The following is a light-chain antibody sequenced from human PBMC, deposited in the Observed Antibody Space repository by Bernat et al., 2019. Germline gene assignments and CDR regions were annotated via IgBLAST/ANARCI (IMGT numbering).Light chain of an antibody. V-gene: IGLV2-8*01. CDR2: EVN. CDR3: SSYTTSNTWV. Sequence: QSALTRPPSASGSPGQSVTISCTGTSSDVGGYNYVSWYQQHPGKAPKLIIYEVNKRPSGVPARFSGSKSGNTASLTVSGLQAEDEADYSCSSYTTSNTWVFGGGSKLTVL. J-gene: IGLJ3*02. CDR1: SSDVGGYNY.